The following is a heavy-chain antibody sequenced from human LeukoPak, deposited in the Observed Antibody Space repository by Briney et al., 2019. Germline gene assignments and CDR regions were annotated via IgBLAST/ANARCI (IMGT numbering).Heavy chain of an antibody. J-gene: IGHJ5*01. V-gene: IGHV3-11*01. CDR2: INPSGSNI. Sequence: KAGGSLRLSCAASGFTFRDYYMSWIRQSPGKGLEWISYINPSGSNIYYADSVRGRFTISRDNAKNSLFLQLSSLRAEDTAVYYCARENYYQFDSWGQGTLVTVSS. CDR1: GFTFRDYY. CDR3: ARENYYQFDS. D-gene: IGHD3-22*01.